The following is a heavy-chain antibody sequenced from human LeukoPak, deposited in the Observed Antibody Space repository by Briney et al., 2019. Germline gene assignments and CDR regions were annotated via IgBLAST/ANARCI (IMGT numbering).Heavy chain of an antibody. Sequence: PGGSLRLSCAASGFTFSSYWMSWVRQAPGKGLEWVANIKQDGSEKYYVDSVKGRFTISRDNAKNSLYLQMNSLRAEDTAVYYCARSWDGNNIGHAFDIWGQGTMVTVSS. V-gene: IGHV3-7*01. CDR3: ARSWDGNNIGHAFDI. D-gene: IGHD5-24*01. J-gene: IGHJ3*02. CDR2: IKQDGSEK. CDR1: GFTFSSYW.